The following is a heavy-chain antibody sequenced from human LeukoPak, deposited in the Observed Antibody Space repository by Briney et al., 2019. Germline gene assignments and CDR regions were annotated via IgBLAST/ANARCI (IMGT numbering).Heavy chain of an antibody. CDR2: IRYDGSNK. CDR1: GFTFSSYG. CDR3: AKDYIPWIQLPSCWFDP. V-gene: IGHV3-30*02. J-gene: IGHJ5*02. Sequence: GGSLRLSCAASGFTFSSYGMHWVRQAPGKGLEWVAFIRYDGSNKCYADSVKGRFTISRDNSKNTLYLQMNSLRAEDTAVYYCAKDYIPWIQLPSCWFDPWGQGTLVTVSS. D-gene: IGHD5-18*01.